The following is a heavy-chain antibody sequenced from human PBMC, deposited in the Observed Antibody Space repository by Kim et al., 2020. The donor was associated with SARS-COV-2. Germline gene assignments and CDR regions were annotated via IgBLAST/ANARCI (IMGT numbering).Heavy chain of an antibody. Sequence: GGSLRLSCAASGFTFSNAWMSWVRQSPGKGLEWVGRIKSKTDGGTTDYAAPVKGRFTISRDDSKNTLYLQMNSLKTEDTAVYYCTTEDSSWYNWFDPWGQGTLVTVSS. CDR3: TTEDSSWYNWFDP. V-gene: IGHV3-15*01. D-gene: IGHD6-13*01. CDR2: IKSKTDGGTT. CDR1: GFTFSNAW. J-gene: IGHJ5*02.